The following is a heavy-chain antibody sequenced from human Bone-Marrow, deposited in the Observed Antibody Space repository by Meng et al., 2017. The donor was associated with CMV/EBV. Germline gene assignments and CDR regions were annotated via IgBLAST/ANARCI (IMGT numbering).Heavy chain of an antibody. CDR3: ARGGGYSSSWPLGY. CDR1: GYTFTGYY. J-gene: IGHJ4*02. Sequence: QRVQYRAGVKRSGASVKVSCKASGYTFTGYYMHWVRQASGQGLEWMGWINPNSGGTNYAQKFQGRVTMTRDTSISTANMKLSRLRSDDTALYYCARGGGYSSSWPLGYWGQGTLVTVSS. D-gene: IGHD6-13*01. V-gene: IGHV1-2*02. CDR2: INPNSGGT.